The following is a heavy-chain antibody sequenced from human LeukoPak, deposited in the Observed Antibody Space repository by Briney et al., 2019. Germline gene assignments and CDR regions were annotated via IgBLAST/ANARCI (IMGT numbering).Heavy chain of an antibody. D-gene: IGHD1-7*01. CDR1: GFTFTTYW. Sequence: GGSLRLSCAASGFTFTTYWMSWVRQAPGQGLEGVANINQDGNEKYYVDSVKGRFTMSRDNAKNSLYLQMNSLRADDTAVYYCARTNSQARDYYYYMDVWGKGTTVTVSS. V-gene: IGHV3-7*01. CDR3: ARTNSQARDYYYYMDV. J-gene: IGHJ6*03. CDR2: INQDGNEK.